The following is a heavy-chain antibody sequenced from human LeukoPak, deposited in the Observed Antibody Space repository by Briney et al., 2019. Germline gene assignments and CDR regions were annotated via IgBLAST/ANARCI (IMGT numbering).Heavy chain of an antibody. Sequence: SETLSLTCAVSGGSIISTNWWSWVRQPPGKGLEWIGEIYHSGSTNYNPSLKSRVTISVDNSKNQFSLKLSSVTAADTAVYYCARGGGSSWYVHYYYYMDVWGKGTTVTISS. CDR1: GGSIISTNW. J-gene: IGHJ6*03. V-gene: IGHV4-4*02. D-gene: IGHD6-13*01. CDR3: ARGGGSSWYVHYYYYMDV. CDR2: IYHSGST.